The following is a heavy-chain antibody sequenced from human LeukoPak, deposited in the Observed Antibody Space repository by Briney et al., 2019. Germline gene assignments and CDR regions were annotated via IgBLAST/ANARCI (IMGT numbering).Heavy chain of an antibody. D-gene: IGHD2-2*01. CDR1: GFTFSNAW. J-gene: IGHJ6*02. CDR2: IKSKTDGGTT. V-gene: IGHV3-15*01. Sequence: PGGSLRLSCAASGFTFSNAWMSWVRQAPGKGLEWVGRIKSKTDGGTTDYAAPVKGRFTISRDDSKNTLYLQMNSLKTEDTAVYYCSVVPAATYYGMDVWGQGTTVTVSS. CDR3: SVVPAATYYGMDV.